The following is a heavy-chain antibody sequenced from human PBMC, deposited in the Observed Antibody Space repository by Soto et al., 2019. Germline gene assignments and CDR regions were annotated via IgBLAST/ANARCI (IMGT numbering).Heavy chain of an antibody. J-gene: IGHJ4*02. Sequence: GGSLRLSCAASGFTFSNAWMSWVRQAPGKGLEWVGRIKSKTDGGTTDYAAPVKGRFTISRDDSKNTLYLQMNSLKTEDTAVYYCTTDISSGYDVDYWGQGTLVTVSS. D-gene: IGHD5-12*01. V-gene: IGHV3-15*01. CDR2: IKSKTDGGTT. CDR3: TTDISSGYDVDY. CDR1: GFTFSNAW.